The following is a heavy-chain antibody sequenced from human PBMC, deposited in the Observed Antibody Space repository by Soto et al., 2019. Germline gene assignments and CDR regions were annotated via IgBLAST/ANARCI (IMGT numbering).Heavy chain of an antibody. V-gene: IGHV3-48*03. CDR3: AKERGPQIGATIAGDT. D-gene: IGHD5-12*01. J-gene: IGHJ3*01. Sequence: GGSLRLSCVTSGFSFRNSEINWIRQAPGKGLEWISYISGSYNIYYTASVKGRFTISRDNGRSSVYLQMNNLRAEDTAVYFCAKERGPQIGATIAGDTWGRGTMVTASS. CDR1: GFSFRNSE. CDR2: ISGSYNI.